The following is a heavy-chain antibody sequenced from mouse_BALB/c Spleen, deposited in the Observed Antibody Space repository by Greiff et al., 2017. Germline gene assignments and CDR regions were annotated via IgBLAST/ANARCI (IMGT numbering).Heavy chain of an antibody. CDR2: IDPENGDT. CDR1: GFNIKDYY. Sequence: EVQLQQSGAELVRPGASVKLSCTASGFNIKDYYMHWVKQRPEQGLEWIGWIDPENGDTEYAPKFQGKATMTADTSSNTAYLQLSSLTSEDTAVYYCNAAALLDYWGQGTTLTVSS. J-gene: IGHJ2*01. CDR3: NAAALLDY. D-gene: IGHD1-2*01. V-gene: IGHV14-4*02.